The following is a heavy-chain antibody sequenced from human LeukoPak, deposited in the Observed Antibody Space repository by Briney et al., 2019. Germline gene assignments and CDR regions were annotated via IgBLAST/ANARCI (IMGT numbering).Heavy chain of an antibody. CDR1: GFTFSSYA. CDR3: ARDLAIYYDFWSGPRGYYGMDV. D-gene: IGHD3-3*01. Sequence: GGSLRLSCAASGFTFSSYAMHWVRQAPGKGLEWVAVISYDGSNQYYADSVKGRFTISRDNSKNTLYLQMNSLRAEDTAVYYCARDLAIYYDFWSGPRGYYGMDVWGQGTTVIASS. CDR2: ISYDGSNQ. V-gene: IGHV3-30-3*01. J-gene: IGHJ6*02.